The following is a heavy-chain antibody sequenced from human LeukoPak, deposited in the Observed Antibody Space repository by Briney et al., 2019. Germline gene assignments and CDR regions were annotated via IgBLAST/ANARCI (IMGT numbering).Heavy chain of an antibody. J-gene: IGHJ6*03. CDR2: MNPKSGNT. Sequence: ASVKVSCKSSGYTFTSYDINWVRQVPGQGLEWMGWMNPKSGNTGYAQRFQGRVTITRNTSISTAYMEVSSLRYEDTAVYYCARRAVDNSYYYYMDVWGKGTTVNVSS. CDR3: ARRAVDNSYYYYMDV. V-gene: IGHV1-8*03. D-gene: IGHD6-19*01. CDR1: GYTFTSYD.